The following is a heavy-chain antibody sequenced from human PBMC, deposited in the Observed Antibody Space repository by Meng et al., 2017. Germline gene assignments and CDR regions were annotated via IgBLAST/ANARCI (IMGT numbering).Heavy chain of an antibody. CDR1: GGTFSSYP. Sequence: SSVRDSGKATGGTFSSYPMSWGRQAAGNGLEGVGKIIPSLGIANDAQKNQGRVTITADKSTSTAYKELSSLRSEDAAVYYCESNFDYWGQGTLVTVSS. CDR3: ESNFDY. V-gene: IGHV1-69*02. CDR2: IIPSLGIA. J-gene: IGHJ4*02.